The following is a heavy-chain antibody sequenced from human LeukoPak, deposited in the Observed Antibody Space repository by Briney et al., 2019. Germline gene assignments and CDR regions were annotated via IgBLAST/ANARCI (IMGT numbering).Heavy chain of an antibody. CDR1: GYTFTSYG. V-gene: IGHV1-18*01. J-gene: IGHJ5*02. CDR3: TRGSGQWLVGYNWFDP. D-gene: IGHD6-19*01. Sequence: VASVKVSCKASGYTFTSYGISWVRQAPGQGLEWMGWISAYNGNTNYAQKLQGRVTMTTDTSTSTAYMELRSLRSDDTAVYYCTRGSGQWLVGYNWFDPWGQGTLVTVSS. CDR2: ISAYNGNT.